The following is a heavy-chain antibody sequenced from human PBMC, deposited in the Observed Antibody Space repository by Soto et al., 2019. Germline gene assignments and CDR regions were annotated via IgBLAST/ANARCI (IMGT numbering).Heavy chain of an antibody. CDR2: ISGSGGST. CDR3: AKEVSGWNYFDY. V-gene: IGHV3-23*04. Sequence: VQLVESGGGVVQPGRSLRLSCAASGFTFSSYGMHWVRQAPGKGLEWVSAISGSGGSTYYADSVKGRFTISRDNSKNTLYLQMNSLRAEDTAVYYCAKEVSGWNYFDYWGQGTLVTVSS. CDR1: GFTFSSYG. J-gene: IGHJ4*02. D-gene: IGHD6-19*01.